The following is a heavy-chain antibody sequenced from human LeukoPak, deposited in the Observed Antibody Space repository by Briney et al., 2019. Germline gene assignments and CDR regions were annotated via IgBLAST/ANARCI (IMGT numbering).Heavy chain of an antibody. CDR3: ARVLSRGGAFDI. J-gene: IGHJ3*02. Sequence: PGGSLRLSCAASGFTFSSYWMHWVRQAPGKGLVWVSRINSDGSSTSYADSVKGRFTISRDNAKNTLYLRMNSLRAEDTAVYYCARVLSRGGAFDIWGQGTMVTVSS. CDR1: GFTFSSYW. CDR2: INSDGSST. V-gene: IGHV3-74*01. D-gene: IGHD3-16*01.